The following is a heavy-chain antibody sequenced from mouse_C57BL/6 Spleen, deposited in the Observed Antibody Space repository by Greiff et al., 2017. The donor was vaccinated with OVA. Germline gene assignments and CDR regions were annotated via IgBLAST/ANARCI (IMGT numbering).Heavy chain of an antibody. J-gene: IGHJ2*01. CDR3: TTRDLLRGFDY. CDR2: IDPENGDT. V-gene: IGHV14-4*01. CDR1: GFNIKDDY. D-gene: IGHD1-1*01. Sequence: EVQLQQSGAELVRPGASVKLSCTASGFNIKDDYMHWVKQRPEQGLEWIGWIDPENGDTEYASKFQGKATITADTSSNTAYLQLSSLTSEDTAVYYCTTRDLLRGFDYWGQGTTLTVSS.